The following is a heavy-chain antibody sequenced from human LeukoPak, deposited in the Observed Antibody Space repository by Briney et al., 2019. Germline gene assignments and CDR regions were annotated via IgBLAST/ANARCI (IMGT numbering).Heavy chain of an antibody. CDR3: ARDNLSPRKFHYYYMDV. CDR2: ISSSGSTI. CDR1: GFTFSDYY. V-gene: IGHV3-11*04. J-gene: IGHJ6*03. D-gene: IGHD2-21*01. Sequence: PGXSLRLSCAASGFTFSDYYMSWIRQAPGKELEWVSYISSSGSTIYYADSVKGRFTISRDNAKNSLYLQMNSLRAEDTAVYYCARDNLSPRKFHYYYMDVWGKGTTVTVSS.